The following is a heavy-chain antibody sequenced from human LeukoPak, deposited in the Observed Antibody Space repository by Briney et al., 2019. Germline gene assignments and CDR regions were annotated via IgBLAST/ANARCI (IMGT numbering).Heavy chain of an antibody. CDR3: ASIAAAGTGWFDP. J-gene: IGHJ5*02. V-gene: IGHV1-69*05. CDR2: IVPIFGTA. D-gene: IGHD6-13*01. CDR1: GGTFSSYA. Sequence: SVKVSCKASGGTFSSYAISWVRQAPGQGLEWMGGIVPIFGTANYAQKFQGRVTITTDESTSTAYMELSSLRSEDTAVYYCASIAAAGTGWFDPWGQGTLVTVSS.